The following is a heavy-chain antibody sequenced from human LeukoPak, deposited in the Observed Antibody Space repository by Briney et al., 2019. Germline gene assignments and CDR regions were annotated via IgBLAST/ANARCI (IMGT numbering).Heavy chain of an antibody. CDR3: ARAPYYYDSSGYYFDY. D-gene: IGHD3-22*01. V-gene: IGHV1-69*05. J-gene: IGHJ4*02. CDR1: GGTFSSYA. Sequence: ASVKVSCKASGGTFSSYAISWVRQAPGQGLEWMGGIIPIFGTANYAQKFQGRVTITTDESTSTAYMELSSLRSEDTAVYYCARAPYYYDSSGYYFDYWGQEPLVTVSS. CDR2: IIPIFGTA.